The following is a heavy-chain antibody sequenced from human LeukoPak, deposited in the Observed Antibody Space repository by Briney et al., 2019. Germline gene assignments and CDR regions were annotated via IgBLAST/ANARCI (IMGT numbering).Heavy chain of an antibody. CDR2: ISGSGHST. Sequence: GGSLRLSCAASGFTFSTYGMSWVRQAPGKGLDWVSYISGSGHSTDYADSVKGRFTISRDNSKNTLYLQMTSLRAEDTAVYYCTKDMTSCSSISCSRYFDLWGRGTLVTVSS. CDR3: TKDMTSCSSISCSRYFDL. V-gene: IGHV3-23*01. CDR1: GFTFSTYG. D-gene: IGHD2-2*01. J-gene: IGHJ2*01.